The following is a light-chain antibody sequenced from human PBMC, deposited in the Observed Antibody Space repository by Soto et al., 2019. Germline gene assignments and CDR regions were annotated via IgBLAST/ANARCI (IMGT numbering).Light chain of an antibody. CDR3: QQLNSYPYT. CDR1: QGISSY. J-gene: IGKJ2*01. Sequence: DIPLTQSPSFLSASVGDRVTITCRASQGISSYLAWYQQKPGKAPKLLIYAASTLQSGVPSRFSGSGSGTEFTLTISSLQPEEFATYYCQQLNSYPYTFGQGTKLEIK. V-gene: IGKV1-9*01. CDR2: AAS.